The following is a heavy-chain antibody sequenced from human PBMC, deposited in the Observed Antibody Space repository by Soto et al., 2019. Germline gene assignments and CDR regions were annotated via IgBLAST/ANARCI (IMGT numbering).Heavy chain of an antibody. V-gene: IGHV3-48*02. J-gene: IGHJ4*02. CDR2: ISGSGATK. CDR1: GFSFSVYG. D-gene: IGHD5-18*01. Sequence: PGGSLRLSCETSGFSFSVYGMHWVRQAPGKGLEWVSYISGSGATKYYADSVKGRFTISRDNARNSLYLQMSSLSDEDTAVYYCARAIRGFSYVVDYWGQGTLVTVSS. CDR3: ARAIRGFSYVVDY.